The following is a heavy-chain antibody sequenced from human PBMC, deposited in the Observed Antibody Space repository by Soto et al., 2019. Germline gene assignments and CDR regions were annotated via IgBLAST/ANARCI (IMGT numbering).Heavy chain of an antibody. Sequence: SVKVSCKASGGTFSSYAISWVRQAPGQGLEWMGGIIPIFGTANYAQKFQGRVTITADESTSTAYMELSSLRSEDTAVYYCASSVVPAATYYYYGMDVWGQGTTVTVSS. J-gene: IGHJ6*02. CDR3: ASSVVPAATYYYYGMDV. CDR2: IIPIFGTA. V-gene: IGHV1-69*13. D-gene: IGHD2-2*01. CDR1: GGTFSSYA.